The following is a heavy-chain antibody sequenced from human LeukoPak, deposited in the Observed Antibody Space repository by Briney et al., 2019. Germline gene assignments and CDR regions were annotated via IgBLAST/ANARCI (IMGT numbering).Heavy chain of an antibody. D-gene: IGHD5-24*01. CDR1: GGSISSYY. Sequence: PSETLSLTCTVSGGSISSYYWSWIRQPAGKGLEGIGRIYTSGSTNYNPSLKSRVTISVDTSKNQFSLKLSSVTAADTAVYYCARDTVRDGYKGGSYWGQGTLVTVSS. CDR3: ARDTVRDGYKGGSY. V-gene: IGHV4-4*07. J-gene: IGHJ4*02. CDR2: IYTSGST.